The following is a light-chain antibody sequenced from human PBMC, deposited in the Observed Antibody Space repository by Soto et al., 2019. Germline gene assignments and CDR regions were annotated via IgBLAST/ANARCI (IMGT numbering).Light chain of an antibody. Sequence: QSVPTKPPSASGSPGQSVTFSCTGTSSNVGGYNYVSWYQQYPGKAPKLIIYEVYKRHSGVPDRFSGSKSGNTASLTVSGGRAEDEADYYCSAYAGSSTWVFGGGTKLTVL. V-gene: IGLV2-8*01. CDR1: SSNVGGYNY. CDR2: EVY. CDR3: SAYAGSSTWV. J-gene: IGLJ3*02.